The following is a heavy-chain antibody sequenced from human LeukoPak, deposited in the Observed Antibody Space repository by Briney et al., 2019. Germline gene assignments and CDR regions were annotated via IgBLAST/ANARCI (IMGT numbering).Heavy chain of an antibody. J-gene: IGHJ3*02. V-gene: IGHV4-38-2*02. CDR2: IFYSGST. D-gene: IGHD3-10*01. CDR3: AKSNGYGLIDI. Sequence: PSETLSLTCIVSGYSISSNYYWGWVRQPPGKALEWIGNIFYSGSTYYSPSLKSRVTISLDTSRNQFSLKLNSVTAADTAVYYCAKSNGYGLIDIWGQGTMVTVSS. CDR1: GYSISSNYY.